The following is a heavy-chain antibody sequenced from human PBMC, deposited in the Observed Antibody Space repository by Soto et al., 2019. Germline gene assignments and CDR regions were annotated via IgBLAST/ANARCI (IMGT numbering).Heavy chain of an antibody. D-gene: IGHD5-12*01. J-gene: IGHJ2*01. CDR2: IYHSGST. CDR1: GGSISSSNW. V-gene: IGHV4-4*02. CDR3: ASWGGYFREDGYFDL. Sequence: QVQLQESGPGLVKPSGTLSLSCAVSGGSISSSNWWSWVRQPPGKGLEWIGEIYHSGSTNYNPSLTSRVTISVDKSKNQFSLKLSSVTAADTAVYYCASWGGYFREDGYFDLWGRGTLVTVSS.